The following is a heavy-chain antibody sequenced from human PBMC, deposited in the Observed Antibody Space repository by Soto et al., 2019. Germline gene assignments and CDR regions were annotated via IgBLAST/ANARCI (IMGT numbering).Heavy chain of an antibody. V-gene: IGHV3-48*02. Sequence: GGCLSLTGAASGFSFSKYYMNWVRKAPGKGLEWVSHITDGLTKHYADFVQGRFTISRDNAKNSLYLEMTDLRDEDTAVYYCARDTSHGFTIGRFGSCRQLTLFTVCS. CDR1: GFSFSKYY. J-gene: IGHJ4*02. CDR3: ARDTSHGFTIGRFGS. D-gene: IGHD2-8*01. CDR2: ITDGLTK.